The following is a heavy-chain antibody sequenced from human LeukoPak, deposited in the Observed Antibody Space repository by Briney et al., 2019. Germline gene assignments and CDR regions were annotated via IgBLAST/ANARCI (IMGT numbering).Heavy chain of an antibody. CDR1: GGSISSYY. CDR3: ARGYDSSGYYPNYYYGMDV. D-gene: IGHD3-22*01. CDR2: IYTSGST. V-gene: IGHV4-4*07. Sequence: SETLSLTCTVSGGSISSYYWSWIRQPAGKGLEWIGRIYTSGSTNYNPSLKSRVTMSVDTSKNQFSLKLTSVTAADTAVYYCARGYDSSGYYPNYYYGMDVWGQGTTVTVSS. J-gene: IGHJ6*02.